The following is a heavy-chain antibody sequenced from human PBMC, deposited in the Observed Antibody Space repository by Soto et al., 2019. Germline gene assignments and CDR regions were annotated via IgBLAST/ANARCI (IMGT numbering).Heavy chain of an antibody. Sequence: ASVKVSCKASGYTFTSYGISWVRQAPGQGLEWMGWISAYNGNTNHAQKLQGRVTMTTDTSTSTAYMELRSLRSDDTAVYYCARGVERHFDWLLRHTKDFDYWGQGTLVTVSS. J-gene: IGHJ4*02. V-gene: IGHV1-18*01. CDR1: GYTFTSYG. D-gene: IGHD3-9*01. CDR2: ISAYNGNT. CDR3: ARGVERHFDWLLRHTKDFDY.